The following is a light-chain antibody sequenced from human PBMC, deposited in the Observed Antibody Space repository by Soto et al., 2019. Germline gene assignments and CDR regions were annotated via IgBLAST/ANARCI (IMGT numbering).Light chain of an antibody. Sequence: QSALTQPRSVPGSPGQSVTISCTGTSSNVGGYDYVSWYQQHPGMAPQLIIYDIAKRPSGVPDRFSGSKSGNTASLTISVLQAEDEADYYCCSYAGSYSWVFGEGTKLTVL. CDR2: DIA. V-gene: IGLV2-11*01. J-gene: IGLJ3*02. CDR3: CSYAGSYSWV. CDR1: SSNVGGYDY.